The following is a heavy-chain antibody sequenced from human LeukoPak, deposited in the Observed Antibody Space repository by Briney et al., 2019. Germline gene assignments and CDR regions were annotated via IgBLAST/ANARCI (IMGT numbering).Heavy chain of an antibody. CDR3: AGDGEPHQLPLTSCFDY. CDR2: ISSSVSTI. D-gene: IGHD2-2*01. CDR1: GFTFSDYY. V-gene: IGHV3-11*01. J-gene: IGHJ4*02. Sequence: GVSLRLSCAASGFTFSDYYMIWHRHAPGKELEGGSYISSSVSTIYYEGSVEGRSTISRTNAKTSPYLQMKSLKAKDTAVYSCAGDGEPHQLPLTSCFDYWGQGTLVTVSS.